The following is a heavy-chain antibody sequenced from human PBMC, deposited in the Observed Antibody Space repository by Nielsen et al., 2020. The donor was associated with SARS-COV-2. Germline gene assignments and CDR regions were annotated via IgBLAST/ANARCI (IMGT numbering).Heavy chain of an antibody. CDR2: VYPGDSET. CDR1: GYTFRNYW. D-gene: IGHD3-10*01. Sequence: KVSCKASGYTFRNYWIGWVRQMPGKGLEWMGIVYPGDSETRYRPSFQGQVTISVDTSTNIVYLQWRSLKASDTAIYYCAREGRDDSGTERRGMDVWGRGTTVTVS. V-gene: IGHV5-51*01. J-gene: IGHJ6*02. CDR3: AREGRDDSGTERRGMDV.